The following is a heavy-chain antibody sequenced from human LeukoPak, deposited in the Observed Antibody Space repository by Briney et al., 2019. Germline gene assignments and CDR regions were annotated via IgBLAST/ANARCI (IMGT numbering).Heavy chain of an antibody. CDR1: GDSISSGGYY. Sequence: SETLSLPCTVSGDSISSGGYYWRWIRQHPGKGLQWIGYIYYSGSTYYNPSLKSRVTISVDTSKNQFSLKLSSVTAADTAVYYCARRVYAMSYYYYIDVWGKGTTVTVSS. V-gene: IGHV4-31*03. J-gene: IGHJ6*03. CDR3: ARRVYAMSYYYYIDV. D-gene: IGHD2-8*01. CDR2: IYYSGST.